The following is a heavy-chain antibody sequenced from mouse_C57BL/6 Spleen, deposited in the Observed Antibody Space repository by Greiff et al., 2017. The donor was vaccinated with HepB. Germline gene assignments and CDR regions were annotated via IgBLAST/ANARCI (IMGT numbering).Heavy chain of an antibody. CDR3: ARNVGDGHFDY. CDR1: GFSLTSYG. J-gene: IGHJ2*01. D-gene: IGHD3-1*01. V-gene: IGHV2-2*01. Sequence: QVQLQQSGPGLVQPSQSLSITCTVSGFSLTSYGVHWVRQSPGKGLEWLGVIWSGGSTDYNAAFISRLSISKDNSKSQVFFKMNSLQADDTAIYYCARNVGDGHFDYWGQGTTLTVSS. CDR2: IWSGGST.